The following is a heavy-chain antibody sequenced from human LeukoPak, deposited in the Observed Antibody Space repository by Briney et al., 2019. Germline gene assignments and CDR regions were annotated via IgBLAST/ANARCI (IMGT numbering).Heavy chain of an antibody. CDR3: ARDGGPRGYDYFDY. J-gene: IGHJ4*02. CDR1: GGFISSYY. Sequence: SETLSLTCTVSGGFISSYYWSWIRQPPGKGLEWIGYIYYSGSTNYNPSLKSRVTISVDTSKNQFSLKLSSVTAADTAVYYCARDGGPRGYDYFDYGAQGTRVPVSS. D-gene: IGHD5-12*01. CDR2: IYYSGST. V-gene: IGHV4-59*01.